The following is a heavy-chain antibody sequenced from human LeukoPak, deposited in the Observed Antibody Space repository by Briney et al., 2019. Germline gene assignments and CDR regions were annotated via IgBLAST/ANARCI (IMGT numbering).Heavy chain of an antibody. CDR1: GFTFDDYA. CDR2: ISWNSGSK. J-gene: IGHJ4*02. CDR3: ARDSVYSSSSSHFDY. V-gene: IGHV3-9*01. Sequence: GGSLRLSCAASGFTFDDYAMHWVRQVPGKGLEWVSGISWNSGSKGYADSVKGRFTISRDNAKNSLYLQMNSLRAEDTAVYYCARDSVYSSSSSHFDYWGQGTLVTVSS. D-gene: IGHD6-6*01.